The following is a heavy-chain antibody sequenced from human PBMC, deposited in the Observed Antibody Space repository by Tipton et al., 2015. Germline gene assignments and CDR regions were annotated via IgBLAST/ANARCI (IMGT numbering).Heavy chain of an antibody. Sequence: SLRLSCAASGFTFGSYWMSWVRQAPGKGLEWVAYIKQDGSEEYYVDSVKGRFTISRDNAKNSLYLQMNSLRAEDTAVYYCARDRNYYDSSGYYHYYYYYGMDVWGQGTTVTVSS. V-gene: IGHV3-7*01. CDR2: IKQDGSEE. CDR3: ARDRNYYDSSGYYHYYYYYGMDV. CDR1: GFTFGSYW. D-gene: IGHD3-22*01. J-gene: IGHJ6*02.